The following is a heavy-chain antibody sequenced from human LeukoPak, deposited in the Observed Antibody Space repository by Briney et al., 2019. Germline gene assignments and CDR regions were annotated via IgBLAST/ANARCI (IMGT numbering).Heavy chain of an antibody. CDR3: ARVRYCSSTSCYDYYYGMDV. V-gene: IGHV1-2*02. CDR2: INPNSGST. D-gene: IGHD2-2*01. Sequence: ASVKVSCKASGYTFTGYYMHWVRQAPGQGLEWMGWINPNSGSTNYAQKFQGRVTMTRDTSISTAYMELSRLRSDDTAVYYCARVRYCSSTSCYDYYYGMDVWGQGTTVTVSS. J-gene: IGHJ6*02. CDR1: GYTFTGYY.